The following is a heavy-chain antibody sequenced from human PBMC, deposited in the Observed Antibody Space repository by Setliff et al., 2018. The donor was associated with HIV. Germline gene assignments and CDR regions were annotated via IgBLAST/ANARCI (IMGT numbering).Heavy chain of an antibody. CDR3: ARQGGYNSPLMV. J-gene: IGHJ4*02. CDR2: IFDSGTT. V-gene: IGHV4-59*08. D-gene: IGHD3-10*01. Sequence: PSETLSLTCTVSGGSITSYYWNWIRQSPGKGLEWIGYIFDSGTTKYNPSVTSRVTISVDASKNQFFLQLISVTAADTAVYYCARQGGYNSPLMVWGQGKLVTGLL. CDR1: GGSITSYY.